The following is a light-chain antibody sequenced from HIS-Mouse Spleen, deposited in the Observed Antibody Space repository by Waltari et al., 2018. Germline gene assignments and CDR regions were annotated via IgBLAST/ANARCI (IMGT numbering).Light chain of an antibody. Sequence: SYELTQPPSVSVSPGQTARIPCAGEASPKKYHYWYQQKSGHAPVLVIYEDSKRPSGIPGRFSGSSSGTMATLTISGAQVEDEADYYCYSTDSSGNHRVFGGGTKLTVL. CDR3: YSTDSSGNHRV. CDR1: ASPKKY. V-gene: IGLV3-10*01. J-gene: IGLJ2*01. CDR2: EDS.